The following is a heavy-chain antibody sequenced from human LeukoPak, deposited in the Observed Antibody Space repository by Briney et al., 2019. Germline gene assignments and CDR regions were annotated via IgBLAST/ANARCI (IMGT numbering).Heavy chain of an antibody. V-gene: IGHV1-46*01. CDR2: INPSGGST. CDR1: GYTFTSNY. D-gene: IGHD6-6*01. CDR3: ARISSIAAAENNWFDP. J-gene: IGHJ5*02. Sequence: ASVKVSCKASGYTFTSNYMHWVRQAPGQGLGWMGMINPSGGSTSSAQKFQGRATMTRDTSTSTVYMELSSLRSEDTAVYYCARISSIAAAENNWFDPWGQGTLVTVSS.